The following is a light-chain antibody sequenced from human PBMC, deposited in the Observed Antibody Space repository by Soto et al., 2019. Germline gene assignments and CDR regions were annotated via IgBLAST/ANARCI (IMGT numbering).Light chain of an antibody. CDR1: QGISYY. CDR3: QKYNSAPQT. CDR2: AAS. Sequence: DIQMTQSPSSLSASVGDRVTIACRASQGISYYLAWYQQKPGRVPKLLIFAASTLHSGVPSRFSGSGSGTDFTLTISSLQPEDVATYYCQKYNSAPQTFGQGTKLEIK. V-gene: IGKV1-27*01. J-gene: IGKJ1*01.